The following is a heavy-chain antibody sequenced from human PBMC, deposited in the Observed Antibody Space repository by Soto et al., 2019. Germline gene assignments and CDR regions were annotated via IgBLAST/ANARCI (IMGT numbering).Heavy chain of an antibody. J-gene: IGHJ4*02. D-gene: IGHD6-19*01. V-gene: IGHV4-59*01. Sequence: SETVSLTCSFSCGSIIGSYWSWIRQSPGKGLEWLGYVYYTGSTNYSPSLRSRVSISVDTSKNEFSLRLSSVTAADTAVYFCARSVAVPGAHIDYWGQGTQVTVSS. CDR3: ARSVAVPGAHIDY. CDR2: VYYTGST. CDR1: CGSIIGSY.